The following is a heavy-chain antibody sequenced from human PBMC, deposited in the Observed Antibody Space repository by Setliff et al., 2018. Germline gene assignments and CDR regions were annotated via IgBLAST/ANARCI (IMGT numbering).Heavy chain of an antibody. J-gene: IGHJ4*02. D-gene: IGHD3-10*01. Sequence: SETLSLTCTVSGGSISSSSYQWGWVRQTPGKGLEWIGSIYHSGTAYYNPSLKSRVTISVDTSKNQFSLQVTSVTATDTAVYYCARHEFVGGYYGSVTYRHFDYWGQGILVTVSS. CDR3: ARHEFVGGYYGSVTYRHFDY. CDR1: GGSISSSSYQ. CDR2: IYHSGTA. V-gene: IGHV4-39*01.